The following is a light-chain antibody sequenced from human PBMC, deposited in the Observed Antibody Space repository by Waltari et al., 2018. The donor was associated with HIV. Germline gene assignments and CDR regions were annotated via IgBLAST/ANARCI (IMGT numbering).Light chain of an antibody. CDR2: GDT. CDR3: QSYDISLTGLWV. CDR1: ASNIGAGFD. V-gene: IGLV1-40*01. J-gene: IGLJ3*02. Sequence: SVLTQPPPVSGAPGQPVRISCRGMASNIGAGFDVHWSRQSSGTAPKLVIFGDTVRPSVITDRFSGSRSLNSVSLDISGLRAEDAGDYYCQSYDISLTGLWVFGGGTKLTVL.